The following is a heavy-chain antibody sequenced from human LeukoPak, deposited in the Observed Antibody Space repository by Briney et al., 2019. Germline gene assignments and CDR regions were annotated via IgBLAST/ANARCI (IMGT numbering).Heavy chain of an antibody. CDR2: ASYDGINK. Sequence: GRSLRLSCAASGFTFSGYAMHWVRQAPGKGLEWVAVASYDGINKYYADSVKGRFTISRDNSKNTLFLQLNSLRTEDTAVYHCATGSLGYCDSTSRFTQFDFWGQGTLVTVSS. J-gene: IGHJ4*02. CDR1: GFTFSGYA. CDR3: ATGSLGYCDSTSRFTQFDF. D-gene: IGHD2-2*02. V-gene: IGHV3-30*04.